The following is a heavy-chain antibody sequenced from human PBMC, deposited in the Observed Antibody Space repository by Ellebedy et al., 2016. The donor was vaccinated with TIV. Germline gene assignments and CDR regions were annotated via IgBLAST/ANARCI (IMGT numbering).Heavy chain of an antibody. Sequence: GESLKISCAASGFTFSNYNMNWVRQAPGKGLEWVSSIIPSSSYIFYADSVKGRFTISRDNAKNSLHLQMNSLRAEDAAVYYCAREGERGYYGSGTNDALDIWGQGTMVTVSS. D-gene: IGHD3-10*01. CDR2: IIPSSSYI. CDR1: GFTFSNYN. J-gene: IGHJ3*02. CDR3: AREGERGYYGSGTNDALDI. V-gene: IGHV3-21*01.